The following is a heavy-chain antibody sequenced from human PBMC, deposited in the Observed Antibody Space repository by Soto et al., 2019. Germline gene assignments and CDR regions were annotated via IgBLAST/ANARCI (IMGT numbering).Heavy chain of an antibody. D-gene: IGHD1-1*01. J-gene: IGHJ4*02. CDR3: VQSVLWVQTVRQPQLDFDF. CDR2: IYHSGST. V-gene: IGHV4-30-4*01. CDR1: GDSMRSGDFY. Sequence: SETLSLTCSVSGDSMRSGDFYWSWIRQPPGKGLEWIGYIYHSGSTYYNPSLTSRVSISVDTTKNQFSLKLKSVTAGDTALYFCVQSVLWVQTVRQPQLDFDFWGQGMLVTVSS.